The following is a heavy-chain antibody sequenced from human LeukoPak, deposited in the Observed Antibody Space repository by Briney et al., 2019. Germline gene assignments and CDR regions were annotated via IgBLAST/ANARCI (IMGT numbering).Heavy chain of an antibody. J-gene: IGHJ4*02. CDR3: ARGWGEKGYCRGGTCNNPQFDY. CDR2: IKEDGREK. V-gene: IGHV3-7*01. CDR1: GIRFSDYW. Sequence: QPGGSLRLSCEASGIRFSDYWMTWVRQAPGKGLEWVANIKEDGREKYYVDSVKGRFTLSKDNAKNSVYLQMNSLGAEDTAVYYCARGWGEKGYCRGGTCNNPQFDYWGQGILVTVSS. D-gene: IGHD2-15*01.